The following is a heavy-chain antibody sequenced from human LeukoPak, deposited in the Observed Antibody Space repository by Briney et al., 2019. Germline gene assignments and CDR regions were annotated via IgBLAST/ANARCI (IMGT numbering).Heavy chain of an antibody. CDR1: GGSFSGYY. J-gene: IGHJ6*03. CDR2: IYHSGST. CDR3: ARLVASYDFWSGYYRPYYYYMDV. Sequence: SETLSLTCAVYGGSFSGYYWSWIRQPPGKGLEWIGEIYHSGSTNYNPSLKSRVTISVDKSKNQFSLKLSSVTAADTAVYYCARLVASYDFWSGYYRPYYYYMDVWGKGTTVTVSS. D-gene: IGHD3-3*01. V-gene: IGHV4-34*01.